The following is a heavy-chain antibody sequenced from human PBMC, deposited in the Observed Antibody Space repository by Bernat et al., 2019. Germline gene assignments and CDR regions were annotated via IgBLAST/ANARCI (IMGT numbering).Heavy chain of an antibody. V-gene: IGHV3-23*01. CDR2: ISGSGDRT. CDR1: GFTFSSYA. CDR3: AKRAVKLDS. D-gene: IGHD5-24*01. Sequence: EVQLLESGGGLVQPGGSLRLSCAASGFTFSSYAMNWVRQAPGKGLEYVSGISGSGDRTSYADPGKGRLPVSRENSKTTLYLKWKSQGAEETAEYYCAKRAVKLDSWGQETLVTVSS. J-gene: IGHJ4*02.